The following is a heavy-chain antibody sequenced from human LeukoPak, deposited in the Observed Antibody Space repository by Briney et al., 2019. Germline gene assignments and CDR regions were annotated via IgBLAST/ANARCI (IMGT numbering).Heavy chain of an antibody. Sequence: GGSLRLSCAASGFTFSSYAMSWVRQAPGKGLEWVSAISGSGGSTYYADSVKGRFTISRDNSKNTLYLQMNSLRAEDTAVYYCAKAAIAARPIKANWFDPWGQGTLVTVSS. J-gene: IGHJ5*02. CDR3: AKAAIAARPIKANWFDP. V-gene: IGHV3-23*01. CDR2: ISGSGGST. CDR1: GFTFSSYA. D-gene: IGHD6-6*01.